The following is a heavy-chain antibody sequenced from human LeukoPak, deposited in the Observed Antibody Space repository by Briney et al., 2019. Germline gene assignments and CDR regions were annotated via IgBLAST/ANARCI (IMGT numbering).Heavy chain of an antibody. CDR2: INWNGGST. D-gene: IGHD6-13*01. CDR3: AGVSSSWYGDCFDY. V-gene: IGHV3-20*04. Sequence: GESLKISCAASGFTFDDYGMSWVRQAPGKGLEWVSGINWNGGSTGYADSVKGRFTISRDNAKNSLYLQMNSLTAEDTAVYYCAGVSSSWYGDCFDYWGHGTLVTVSS. CDR1: GFTFDDYG. J-gene: IGHJ4*01.